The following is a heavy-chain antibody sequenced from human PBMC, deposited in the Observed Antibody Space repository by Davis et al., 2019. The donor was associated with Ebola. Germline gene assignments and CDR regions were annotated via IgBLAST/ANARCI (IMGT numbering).Heavy chain of an antibody. CDR3: ARDSGWYSYYFDY. V-gene: IGHV4-31*03. J-gene: IGHJ4*02. CDR2: IYYSGST. CDR1: GGSISSGGYY. D-gene: IGHD6-19*01. Sequence: MPSETLSLTCTVSGGSISSGGYYWSWIRQHPGKGLEWIGYIYYSGSTYYNPSLKSRVTISVDTSKNQFSLKLSSVTAADTAVYYCARDSGWYSYYFDYWGQGTLVTVSS.